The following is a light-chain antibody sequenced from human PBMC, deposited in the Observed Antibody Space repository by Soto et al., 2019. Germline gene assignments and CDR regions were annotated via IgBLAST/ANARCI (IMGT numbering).Light chain of an antibody. J-gene: IGKJ4*01. CDR3: QQTYRTPLT. Sequence: DIQLTQSPSFLSASVGDRVTIPCRASQTIRSHLNWYQQKPGEAPKILIYATSTLQSGVPSRFSGSVSGTDFILTISSLQPEDFATYYCQQTYRTPLTFGGGTKVDIK. V-gene: IGKV1-39*01. CDR2: ATS. CDR1: QTIRSH.